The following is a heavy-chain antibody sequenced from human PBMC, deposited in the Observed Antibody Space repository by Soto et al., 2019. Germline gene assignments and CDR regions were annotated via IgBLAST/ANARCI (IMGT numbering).Heavy chain of an antibody. J-gene: IGHJ4*02. CDR3: ARELDPYYGGNSLSLDY. CDR2: IIPKFGTT. D-gene: IGHD4-17*01. V-gene: IGHV1-69*13. CDR1: GGSFSTYG. Sequence: QVQLVQSGAEVKRHGSSMKVSCKASGGSFSTYGINWVRLAPGQGLEWMGGIIPKFGTTNYAQKFQGRVTITADESTNTAYMELNYLRSEDSAVYFCARELDPYYGGNSLSLDYWGQGTLVTVSS.